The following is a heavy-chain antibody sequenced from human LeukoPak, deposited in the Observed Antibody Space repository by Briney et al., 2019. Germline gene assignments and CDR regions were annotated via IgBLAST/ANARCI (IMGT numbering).Heavy chain of an antibody. V-gene: IGHV3-7*03. CDR2: INEAGVEK. Sequence: GGALRLSCEAPEFTFCSYLVHWGRPPPGEGAGGGANINEAGVEKYHVDSVKGRFTIFRDNAKNSLYLQMNNLRAEDTAVYYCARELSRTGAFDYWGQGTLVTVSS. CDR3: ARELSRTGAFDY. D-gene: IGHD3-10*01. J-gene: IGHJ4*02. CDR1: EFTFCSYL.